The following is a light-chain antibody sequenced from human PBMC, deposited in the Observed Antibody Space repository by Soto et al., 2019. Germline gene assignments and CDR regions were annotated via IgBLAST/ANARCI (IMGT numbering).Light chain of an antibody. V-gene: IGLV2-8*01. Sequence: QSVLTQPPSASGSPGQSVTISCTGTSSDVGGYDYVSWYQQHPGKAPKLMIYDVTIRPSGVSDRFSGSKSGNTASLTVSGLQAEDEADYYCSSYTGGNPSYVFGTGTKGTVL. CDR1: SSDVGGYDY. J-gene: IGLJ1*01. CDR2: DVT. CDR3: SSYTGGNPSYV.